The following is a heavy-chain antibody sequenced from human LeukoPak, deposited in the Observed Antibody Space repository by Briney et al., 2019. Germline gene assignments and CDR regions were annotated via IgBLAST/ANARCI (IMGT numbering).Heavy chain of an antibody. CDR1: GFSFSTYA. CDR2: ISYDGSYK. V-gene: IGHV3-30*18. J-gene: IGHJ6*02. CDR3: AKIQYYYDSSGSPYYYYYDMDV. D-gene: IGHD3-22*01. Sequence: GGSLRLSCAASGFSFSTYAMHWARQAPGKGLEWVAGISYDGSYKHYADSVKGRFTLSRDNSKNTLYLQMNSLRAEDTAVYYCAKIQYYYDSSGSPYYYYYDMDVWGQGTTVTVSS.